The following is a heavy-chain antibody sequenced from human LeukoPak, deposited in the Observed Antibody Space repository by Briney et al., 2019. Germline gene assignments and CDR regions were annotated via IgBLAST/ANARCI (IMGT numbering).Heavy chain of an antibody. CDR2: ISAYNGNT. V-gene: IGHV1-18*01. CDR3: ASGLAVAGTSDFDY. J-gene: IGHJ4*02. Sequence: ASVKVSCKASGYTFTSYGFSWVRQAPGQGLEWMGWISAYNGNTNYAQKLQGRVTMTTDTSTSTAYMELRSLRSDDTAVYYCASGLAVAGTSDFDYWGQGTLVTVSS. D-gene: IGHD6-19*01. CDR1: GYTFTSYG.